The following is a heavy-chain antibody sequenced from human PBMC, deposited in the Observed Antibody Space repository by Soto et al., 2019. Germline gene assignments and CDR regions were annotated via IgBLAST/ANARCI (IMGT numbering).Heavy chain of an antibody. Sequence: PSETLSLTCSVSGGSISSGPYSWGWIRQPPGKGLEWIGTFHYSGSTNYNPSLKSRVTISVDTSKNQFSLKLSSVTAADTAVYYCARQYSSGYSGNWFDPWGQGTLVTVSS. CDR2: FHYSGST. CDR1: GGSISSGPYS. V-gene: IGHV4-39*01. CDR3: ARQYSSGYSGNWFDP. J-gene: IGHJ5*02. D-gene: IGHD3-22*01.